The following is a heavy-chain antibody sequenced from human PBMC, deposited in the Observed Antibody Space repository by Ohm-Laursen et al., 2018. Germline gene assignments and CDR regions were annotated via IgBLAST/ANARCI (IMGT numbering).Heavy chain of an antibody. V-gene: IGHV3-9*01. J-gene: IGHJ4*02. CDR3: GKYCTGGSCYDY. D-gene: IGHD2-15*01. CDR1: GFTFNDYA. CDR2: INWSGGNI. Sequence: SLRLSCSASGFTFNDYAMHWVRQAPGKGLEWVSGINWSGGNIGYADSVKGRFTVSRDNAKNSLYLQMNSLRAEDTAVYYCGKYCTGGSCYDYWGQGTLVAVSS.